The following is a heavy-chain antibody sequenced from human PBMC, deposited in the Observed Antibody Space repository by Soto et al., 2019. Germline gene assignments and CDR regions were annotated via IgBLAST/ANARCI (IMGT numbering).Heavy chain of an antibody. Sequence: GGSLRLSCAVSAFTFADHYMSWIRQAPGKGLEWIGYSSNSGSFTRYADSVKGRFSISRDNAKNSLYLQINSLRGDDTAIYYCVRSGDNYNLLDYWGQGTPVTVSS. J-gene: IGHJ4*02. CDR2: SSNSGSFT. V-gene: IGHV3-11*06. D-gene: IGHD1-1*01. CDR1: AFTFADHY. CDR3: VRSGDNYNLLDY.